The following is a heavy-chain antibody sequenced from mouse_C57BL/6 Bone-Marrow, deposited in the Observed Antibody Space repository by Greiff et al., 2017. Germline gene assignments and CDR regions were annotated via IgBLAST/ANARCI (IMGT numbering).Heavy chain of an antibody. J-gene: IGHJ1*03. CDR2: IDPTSGGT. CDR1: GYTFTSYW. V-gene: IGHV1-72*01. CDR3: ARSHYYGSSYWYFDG. Sequence: QVQLQQPGAELVKPGASVKLSCKASGYTFTSYWMHWVKQRPGRGLEWIGRIDPTSGGTKYNEKFKSKATLTVVKPSSTAYMQLSSLTSEDTAVYYCARSHYYGSSYWYFDGWGTGTTVTVSS. D-gene: IGHD1-1*01.